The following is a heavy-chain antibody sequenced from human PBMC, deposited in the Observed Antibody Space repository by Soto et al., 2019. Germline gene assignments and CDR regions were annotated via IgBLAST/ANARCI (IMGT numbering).Heavy chain of an antibody. CDR3: ARWRGTSWLFGFDF. CDR2: IIPILGTA. V-gene: IGHV1-69*01. J-gene: IGHJ4*02. CDR1: GGTFSSYG. D-gene: IGHD3-9*01. Sequence: QVQLVQSGAEVKEPGSSVKVSCMDSGGTFSSYGFSWVRQAPGQGPEWMGGIIPILGTANYAQRFHGRATTTGDESSPTIYMELGTLTVVDTAVYYCARWRGTSWLFGFDFWGQGTLVTVSS.